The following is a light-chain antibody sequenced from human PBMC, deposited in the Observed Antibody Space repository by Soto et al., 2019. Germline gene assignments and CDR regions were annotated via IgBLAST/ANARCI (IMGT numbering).Light chain of an antibody. CDR1: QSVSSY. Sequence: EIVLTQSPATLSLSPGERATLSCRASQSVSSYLAWYQQKPGQAPRLLIDDAAKRATGIPARFSGSGAGTDFHLTIRSLEREELAVYYRQQCSNWPLTFPGGPKLQIK. J-gene: IGKJ4*01. CDR2: DAA. CDR3: QQCSNWPLT. V-gene: IGKV3-11*01.